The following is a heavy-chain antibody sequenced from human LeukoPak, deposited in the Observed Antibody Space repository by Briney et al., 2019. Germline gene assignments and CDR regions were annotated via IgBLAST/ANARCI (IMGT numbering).Heavy chain of an antibody. Sequence: SVKVSCKASGATFSSYAISWVRQSTGQALEWMGRIIPILGIANYAQKFQGRVTITADKSTSTAYMELSSLRSEDTAVYYCARVHCGGDCYSPFDYWGQGTLVIVSS. J-gene: IGHJ4*02. CDR3: ARVHCGGDCYSPFDY. D-gene: IGHD2-21*02. CDR2: IIPILGIA. CDR1: GATFSSYA. V-gene: IGHV1-69*04.